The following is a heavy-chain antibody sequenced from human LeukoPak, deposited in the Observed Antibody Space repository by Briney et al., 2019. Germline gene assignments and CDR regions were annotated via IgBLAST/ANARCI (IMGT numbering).Heavy chain of an antibody. Sequence: VASVKVSCTASGGTFSSYAISWVRQAPGQGLEWMGGIIPIFGTANYAQKFQGRVTITADESTSTAYLELSSLRSEDTAVYYCARGTSVYFDYWGQGTLVTVSS. CDR1: GGTFSSYA. J-gene: IGHJ4*02. CDR3: ARGTSVYFDY. CDR2: IIPIFGTA. V-gene: IGHV1-69*13.